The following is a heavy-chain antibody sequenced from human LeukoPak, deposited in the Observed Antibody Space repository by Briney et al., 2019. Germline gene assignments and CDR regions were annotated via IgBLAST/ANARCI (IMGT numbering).Heavy chain of an antibody. Sequence: ASVKVSCKASGYTFTSYYMHWVRQAPGQGLEWMGIINPSGGSTSYAQKLQGRVTVTRDMSTSTVYMELSNLRSEDTAVYYCARDQSGEWELLSGWWFDPWGQGTLVTVSS. CDR1: GYTFTSYY. CDR3: ARDQSGEWELLSGWWFDP. CDR2: INPSGGST. V-gene: IGHV1-46*01. J-gene: IGHJ5*02. D-gene: IGHD1-26*01.